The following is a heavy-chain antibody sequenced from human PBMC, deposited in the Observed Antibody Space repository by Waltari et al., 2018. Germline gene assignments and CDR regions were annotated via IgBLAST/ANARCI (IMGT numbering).Heavy chain of an antibody. V-gene: IGHV3-48*03. J-gene: IGHJ6*02. CDR2: ISSGGSTI. Sequence: EVQLVESGGGLVQPGGSLRLSCAASGFTFSSYEMTWVRQAPGKGLEWVSYISSGGSTIYYADSVKGRFTISRDNAKNSLYLQMNSLRAEDTAVYYCSRANYYDRSYSYYGMDVWGQGTTVTVSS. CDR3: SRANYYDRSYSYYGMDV. D-gene: IGHD3-16*01. CDR1: GFTFSSYE.